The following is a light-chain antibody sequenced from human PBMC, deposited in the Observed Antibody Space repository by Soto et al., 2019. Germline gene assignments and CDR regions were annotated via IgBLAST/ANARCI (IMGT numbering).Light chain of an antibody. J-gene: IGKJ4*01. Sequence: DIQMTQSPSSVSASVGDRVTITCRASQDINSWLVWYQQKPGKAPKLLIYTASTLQSGVPSRFSGSGSGTDFTLTINSLQPEDFATYYCQQANSFPLAFGGGTKVEIK. CDR3: QQANSFPLA. CDR2: TAS. CDR1: QDINSW. V-gene: IGKV1D-12*01.